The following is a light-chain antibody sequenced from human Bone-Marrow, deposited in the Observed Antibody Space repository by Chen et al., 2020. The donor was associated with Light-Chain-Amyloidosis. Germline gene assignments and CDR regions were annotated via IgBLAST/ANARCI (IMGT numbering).Light chain of an antibody. V-gene: IGKV3-20*01. Sequence: EMVCTQSPGTRSLSPGEGANLSCRASQTISSNYLPWYQQKFGQAPRLLIYGSSSRATGIPDRFPGSWSGTDFTLTIDRLEPEDFAMYYCQQYGTSPLTFGGGTKVEIK. CDR1: QTISSNY. J-gene: IGKJ4*01. CDR2: GSS. CDR3: QQYGTSPLT.